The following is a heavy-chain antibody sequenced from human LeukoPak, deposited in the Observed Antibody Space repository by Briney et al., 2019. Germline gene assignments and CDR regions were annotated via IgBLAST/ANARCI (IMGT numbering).Heavy chain of an antibody. J-gene: IGHJ3*02. CDR3: ARGSLSSSWYWGPYPDAFDI. Sequence: GGSLRLSCAASGFTFSSYSMNWVRQAPGKGLEWVSSISSSSSYIYYADSVKGRFTISRDNAKNSLYLQMNSLRAEDTAVYYCARGSLSSSWYWGPYPDAFDIWGQGTMVAVSS. CDR1: GFTFSSYS. V-gene: IGHV3-21*01. D-gene: IGHD6-13*01. CDR2: ISSSSSYI.